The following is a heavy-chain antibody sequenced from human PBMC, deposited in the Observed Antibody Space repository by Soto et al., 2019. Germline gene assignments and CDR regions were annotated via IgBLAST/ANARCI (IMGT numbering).Heavy chain of an antibody. CDR1: GYTFTSYY. CDR3: ASPFEYSSSGYYGMDV. J-gene: IGHJ6*02. D-gene: IGHD6-6*01. CDR2: INPGGGST. V-gene: IGHV1-46*01. Sequence: ASVKVSCKASGYTFTSYYMHWVRQAPGQGLEWMGLINPGGGSTSYAQKFQGRVTMTRDTSTSTVYMEVSSLRSEDTAVYYCASPFEYSSSGYYGMDVWGQGTTVTVSS.